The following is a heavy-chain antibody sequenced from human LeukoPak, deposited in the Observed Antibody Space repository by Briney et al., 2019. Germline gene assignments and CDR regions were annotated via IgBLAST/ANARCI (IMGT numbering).Heavy chain of an antibody. D-gene: IGHD6-19*01. V-gene: IGHV4-39*07. J-gene: IGHJ4*02. CDR3: ARRSARAAGPYSSGWTYYFDY. CDR2: INHSGST. CDR1: GGSISSGDYY. Sequence: SETLSLTCTVSGGSISSGDYYWSWIRQPPGKGLEWIGEINHSGSTNYNPSLKSRVTISVDTSKNQFSLKLSSVTAADTAVYYCARRSARAAGPYSSGWTYYFDYWGQGTLVTVSS.